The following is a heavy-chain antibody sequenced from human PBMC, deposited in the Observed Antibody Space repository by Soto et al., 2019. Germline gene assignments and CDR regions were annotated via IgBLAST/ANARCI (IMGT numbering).Heavy chain of an antibody. D-gene: IGHD2-21*01. CDR3: TTQERWRQHFDY. V-gene: IGHV3-15*07. Sequence: EVQLVESGGGLVKPGGSLRLSCAASGFTFSNAWMNWVRQAPGKGLEWVGRIKSKTDGGTTDYAAPVKGRFTISRDDSENSLYLQMNSLKTEDTAVYYCTTQERWRQHFDYWGQGTLVTVSS. CDR1: GFTFSNAW. J-gene: IGHJ4*02. CDR2: IKSKTDGGTT.